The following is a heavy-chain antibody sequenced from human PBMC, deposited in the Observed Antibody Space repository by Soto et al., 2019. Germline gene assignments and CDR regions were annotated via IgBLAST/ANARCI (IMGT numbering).Heavy chain of an antibody. Sequence: QVQLVESGGGLVKPGGTLRLSCAASGFTFSDYYMTWIRQAPGKGLEWISYISDSETAIYYADSVKGRFTISRDNAKNSLYLQMNSLRAEDTAVYYCATYYYGSGRSFDYWGQGTLVTVSS. CDR3: ATYYYGSGRSFDY. V-gene: IGHV3-11*01. D-gene: IGHD3-10*01. J-gene: IGHJ4*02. CDR2: ISDSETAI. CDR1: GFTFSDYY.